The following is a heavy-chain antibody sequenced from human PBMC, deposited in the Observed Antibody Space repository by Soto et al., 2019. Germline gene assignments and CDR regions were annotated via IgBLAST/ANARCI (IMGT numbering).Heavy chain of an antibody. J-gene: IGHJ4*02. Sequence: ASVKVSCKASGYTFTSYNMHWVRQAPGQGLEWMGMINRRGGSTNYAQTFQDRVTMTRDTSTNTVYMELRSLTSDDTAVYYCARDRLNYGSFDYWGQGTQVTVSS. V-gene: IGHV1-46*01. CDR3: ARDRLNYGSFDY. CDR1: GYTFTSYN. D-gene: IGHD3-16*01. CDR2: INRRGGST.